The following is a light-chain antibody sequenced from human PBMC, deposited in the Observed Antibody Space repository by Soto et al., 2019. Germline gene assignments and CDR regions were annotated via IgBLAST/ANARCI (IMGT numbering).Light chain of an antibody. CDR2: AAS. V-gene: IGKV1-39*01. J-gene: IGKJ1*01. CDR1: QSIGIS. Sequence: DIQLTQSPSSLSASVGDGVTITCRASQSIGISLNWYQQRPGKAPKLLVFAASSLQSGVPSRVSGSGSGTDFTLPISSLHPEDFATYYCQQRYSSPTWTFGQGTKVEIK. CDR3: QQRYSSPTWT.